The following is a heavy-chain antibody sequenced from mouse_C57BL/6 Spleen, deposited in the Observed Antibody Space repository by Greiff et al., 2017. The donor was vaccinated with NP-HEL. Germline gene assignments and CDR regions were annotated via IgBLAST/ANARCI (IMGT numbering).Heavy chain of an antibody. J-gene: IGHJ2*01. V-gene: IGHV1-59*01. Sequence: QVQLQQPGAELVRPGTSVKLSCKASGYTFTSYWMHWVKQRPGQGLEWIGVIDPSDSYTNYNQKFKGKATLTVDTSSSTAYMQLSSLTSEDSAVYYCARGGGNYLRSLDDWGQGTTLTVSS. CDR2: IDPSDSYT. CDR1: GYTFTSYW. D-gene: IGHD2-1*01. CDR3: ARGGGNYLRSLDD.